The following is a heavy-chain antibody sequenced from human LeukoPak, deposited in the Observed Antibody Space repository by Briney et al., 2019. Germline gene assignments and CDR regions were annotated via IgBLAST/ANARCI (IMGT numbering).Heavy chain of an antibody. J-gene: IGHJ6*02. CDR2: IIPIFGTA. CDR1: GGTFSSYA. Sequence: SVKVSCKASGGTFSSYAISWVRQAPGQGLEWMGGIIPIFGTANYAQKFQGRVTITADESTSTAYMELSSLRSEDTAVYYCARGGYSGYPTSYYYYSMDVWGQGTTVTVSS. D-gene: IGHD5-12*01. V-gene: IGHV1-69*13. CDR3: ARGGYSGYPTSYYYYSMDV.